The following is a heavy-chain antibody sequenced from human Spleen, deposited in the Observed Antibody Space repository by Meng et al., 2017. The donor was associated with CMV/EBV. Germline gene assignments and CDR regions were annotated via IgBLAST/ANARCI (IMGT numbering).Heavy chain of an antibody. D-gene: IGHD2-2*01. V-gene: IGHV3-48*04. J-gene: IGHJ5*02. CDR1: GFTFSSYS. CDR2: ISSSSSTI. Sequence: GGSLRLSCAASGFTFSSYSMNWVRQAPGKGLEWVSYISSSSSTIYYADSVKGRFTISRDNAKNSLYLQMNSLRAEDTAVYYCARGGSISGDWFDPWGQGTLVTVSS. CDR3: ARGGSISGDWFDP.